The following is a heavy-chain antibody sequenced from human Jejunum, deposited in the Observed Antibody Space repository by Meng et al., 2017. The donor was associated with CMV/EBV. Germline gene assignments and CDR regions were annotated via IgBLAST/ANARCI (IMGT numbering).Heavy chain of an antibody. D-gene: IGHD5-24*01. V-gene: IGHV4-30-4*08. CDR1: GGSIRNDDHY. CDR3: AKERRDGYNRVDY. Sequence: QLLLPQSRPALVKPSPTLSLTCTVSGGSIRNDDHYWSWIRQSPVKGLEWIAYIHYSGSNLYNPSLKSRVIISIDTSKNQFSLSVNSVTAADTAVYYCAKERRDGYNRVDYWGQGILVTVSS. J-gene: IGHJ4*02. CDR2: IHYSGSN.